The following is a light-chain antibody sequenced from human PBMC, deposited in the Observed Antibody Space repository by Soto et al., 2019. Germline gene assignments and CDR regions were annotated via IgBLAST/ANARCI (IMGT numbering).Light chain of an antibody. J-gene: IGKJ1*01. CDR3: QKYNSAPWA. V-gene: IGKV1-27*01. CDR1: EVINSY. Sequence: DIEMTQSPSSLSASVGDRVTITCRASEVINSYLAWYQQKPGKVPKLLIYTASSLQSGVPSRFSGSGSGTDFTLTISSLQPEDVSTYDCQKYNSAPWAFGQGTKVEIK. CDR2: TAS.